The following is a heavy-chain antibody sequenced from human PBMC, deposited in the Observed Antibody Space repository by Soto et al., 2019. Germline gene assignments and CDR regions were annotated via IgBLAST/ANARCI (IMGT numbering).Heavy chain of an antibody. CDR3: ATVRDIVVVPAWVLDY. CDR2: ISAYNGNT. CDR1: GYTFTSYG. J-gene: IGHJ4*02. V-gene: IGHV1-18*01. D-gene: IGHD2-2*01. Sequence: QVQLVQSGAEVKKPGASVKVSCKASGYTFTSYGISWVRQAPGQGLEWMGWISAYNGNTNYAQKLQGRVTMTTDTSTSTAYMELRSLRSADTAVYYCATVRDIVVVPAWVLDYWGQGTLVTVSS.